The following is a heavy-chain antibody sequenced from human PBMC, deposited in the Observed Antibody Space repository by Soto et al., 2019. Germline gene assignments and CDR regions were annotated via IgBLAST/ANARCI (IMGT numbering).Heavy chain of an antibody. CDR2: IYYSGST. D-gene: IGHD6-6*01. Sequence: PSETLSLTCTVSGGSISSYYWSWIRQPPGKGLEWIGYIYYSGSTNYNPSLKSRVTISVDTSKNQFSLKLSSVTAADTAVYYCARGYSSSPTSWFDPWGQGTLVTVSS. V-gene: IGHV4-59*01. CDR1: GGSISSYY. CDR3: ARGYSSSPTSWFDP. J-gene: IGHJ5*02.